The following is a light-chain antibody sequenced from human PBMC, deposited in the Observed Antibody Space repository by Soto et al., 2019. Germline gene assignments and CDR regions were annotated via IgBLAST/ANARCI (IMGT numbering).Light chain of an antibody. Sequence: DLVMTHSPLSLPVTPGEPASISCRSSQSLLHSNGYTYLDWYLQKPGQSPQLLIYLGSNRASGVPDRFSGSGSGTDFTLQISRVEAEDVGVYYCMQALQTPSFGGGSKVDSK. CDR2: LGS. CDR3: MQALQTPS. CDR1: QSLLHSNGYTY. V-gene: IGKV2-28*01. J-gene: IGKJ4*01.